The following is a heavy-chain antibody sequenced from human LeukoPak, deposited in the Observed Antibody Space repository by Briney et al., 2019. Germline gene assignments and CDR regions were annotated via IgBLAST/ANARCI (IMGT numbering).Heavy chain of an antibody. CDR1: GFTFSSYW. CDR2: IKQDGSEK. Sequence: GGSLRLSCAASGFTFSSYWMSWVRQAPGKGLEWVANIKQDGSEKYYVDSVKGRFTISRDNAKNSLYLQMNSLRAEDTAVYYCARELDHYYGSVSDPWGQGTLVTVSS. J-gene: IGHJ5*02. D-gene: IGHD3-10*01. CDR3: ARELDHYYGSVSDP. V-gene: IGHV3-7*03.